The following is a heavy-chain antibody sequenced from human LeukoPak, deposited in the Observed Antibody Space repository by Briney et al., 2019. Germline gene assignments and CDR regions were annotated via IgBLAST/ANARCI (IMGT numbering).Heavy chain of an antibody. V-gene: IGHV3-21*01. CDR2: ISSSSSYI. D-gene: IGHD1-1*01. Sequence: GGSPRLSCAASGFTFSSYSMNWVRQAPGKGLEWVSSISSSSSYIYYADSVKGRFTISRDNAKNSLYLQMNSLRAEDTAVYYCARGGTTGTTPGDYFDYWGQGTLVTVSS. CDR3: ARGGTTGTTPGDYFDY. CDR1: GFTFSSYS. J-gene: IGHJ4*02.